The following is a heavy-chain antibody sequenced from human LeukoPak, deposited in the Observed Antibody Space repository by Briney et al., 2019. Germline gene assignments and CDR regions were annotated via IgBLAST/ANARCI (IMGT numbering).Heavy chain of an antibody. CDR2: IKSKIDGGTT. Sequence: PGGSLRLSCAASGSTFSIAWMNWVRQTPGKGLEWVGHIKSKIDGGTTDYAEPVKSRFTISRDDSKNTVYLQMNSLKTEDTAVYYCTTGYGSTWYGWGQGTLVTVSS. V-gene: IGHV3-15*01. CDR3: TTGYGSTWYG. D-gene: IGHD6-13*01. J-gene: IGHJ4*02. CDR1: GSTFSIAW.